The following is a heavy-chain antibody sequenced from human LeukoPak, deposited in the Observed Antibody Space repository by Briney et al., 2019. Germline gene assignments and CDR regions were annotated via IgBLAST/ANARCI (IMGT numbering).Heavy chain of an antibody. Sequence: GPSVKLSCNVSGYTLTELSMRWVRQPPGKGLEWKGGFDPEDGETIYAQKFRGRVTMTEDTSTDTAYMELSRLRSDDTAVYYCARLPHPETNRDYWGQGTLVTVSS. CDR3: ARLPHPETNRDY. CDR2: FDPEDGET. D-gene: IGHD2/OR15-2a*01. CDR1: GYTLTELS. V-gene: IGHV1-24*01. J-gene: IGHJ4*02.